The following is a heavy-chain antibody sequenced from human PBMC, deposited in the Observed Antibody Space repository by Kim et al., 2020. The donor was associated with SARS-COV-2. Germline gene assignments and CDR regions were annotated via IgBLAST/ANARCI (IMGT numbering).Heavy chain of an antibody. V-gene: IGHV7-4-1*02. Sequence: ASVKVSCKASGYTFTSYAMNWVRQAPGQGLEWMGWINTNTENRMYAQGFTGRFVFSLDTSVSTAYLQISSLKAEDTAVYYCARVYDHVWGSYRYSDYWGQGTLVTVSS. CDR2: INTNTENR. J-gene: IGHJ4*02. CDR3: ARVYDHVWGSYRYSDY. CDR1: GYTFTSYA. D-gene: IGHD3-16*02.